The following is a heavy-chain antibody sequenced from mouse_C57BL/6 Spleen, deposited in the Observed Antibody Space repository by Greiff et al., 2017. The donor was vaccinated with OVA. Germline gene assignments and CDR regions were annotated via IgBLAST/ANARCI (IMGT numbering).Heavy chain of an antibody. CDR2: IYPGDGDT. Sequence: VKLMESGPELVKPGASVKISCKASGYAFSSSWMNWVKQRPGKGLEWIGRIYPGDGDTNYNGKFKGKATLTADKSSSTAYMQLRSLTSEDSAVYFCAIITGFADWGQGTLVTVSA. D-gene: IGHD1-1*01. J-gene: IGHJ3*01. V-gene: IGHV1-82*01. CDR1: GYAFSSSW. CDR3: AIITGFAD.